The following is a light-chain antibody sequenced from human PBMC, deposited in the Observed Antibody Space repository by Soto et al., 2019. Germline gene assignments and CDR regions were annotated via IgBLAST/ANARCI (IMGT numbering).Light chain of an antibody. J-gene: IGLJ1*01. CDR1: SSNIGNNY. CDR2: ENN. V-gene: IGLV1-51*02. Sequence: QSVLTQPPSVSAAPGQKVTISCCGSSSNIGNNYVSWYQQLPGTAPKLLIYENNKRPSGIPDRFSGSKSGTSATLGITGLQTGDDADYYCGTWDSSLSAYVFGTGTKVPGL. CDR3: GTWDSSLSAYV.